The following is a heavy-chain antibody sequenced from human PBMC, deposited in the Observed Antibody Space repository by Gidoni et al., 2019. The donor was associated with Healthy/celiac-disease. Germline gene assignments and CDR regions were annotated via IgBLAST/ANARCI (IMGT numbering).Heavy chain of an antibody. J-gene: IGHJ5*02. Sequence: QLQLQESGPGLVKPSETLSLTCTVSGGSISSSSYYWGWIRQPPGKGLEWIGSIYYSGSTYYNPSLKSRVTISVDTSKNQFSLKLSSVTAADTAVYYCAANAQKHYDFWSGAPNWFDPWGQGTLVTVSS. CDR2: IYYSGST. CDR1: GGSISSSSYY. V-gene: IGHV4-39*01. CDR3: AANAQKHYDFWSGAPNWFDP. D-gene: IGHD3-3*01.